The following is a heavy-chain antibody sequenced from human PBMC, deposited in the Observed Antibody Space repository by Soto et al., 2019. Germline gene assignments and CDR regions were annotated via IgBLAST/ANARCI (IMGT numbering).Heavy chain of an antibody. CDR1: GGTFSSYA. CDR2: IIPIFGTA. CDR3: QFYDFWSGPNYYYGMDV. J-gene: IGHJ6*02. Sequence: QVQLVQSGAEVKKPGSSVKVSCKASGGTFSSYAISWVRQAPGQGLEWMGGIIPIFGTANYAQKFQGRVTITADESTSTAYMELSSLRSEDTAVYYYQFYDFWSGPNYYYGMDVWGQGTTVTVSS. D-gene: IGHD3-3*01. V-gene: IGHV1-69*01.